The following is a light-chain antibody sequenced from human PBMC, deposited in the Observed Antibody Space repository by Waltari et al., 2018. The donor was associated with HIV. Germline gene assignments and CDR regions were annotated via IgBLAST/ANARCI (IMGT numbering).Light chain of an antibody. CDR3: LLSFNGVVV. Sequence: QAVVTQEPSLTVSPGGTVTLTCASSTGAVTSGHCPYWFQRRPGQAPKTLLYDTSNRHAGTPARCSGSLLGGKAALTVSGAQFEDEADYFCLLSFNGVVVFGGGTSLTVL. J-gene: IGLJ2*01. V-gene: IGLV7-46*01. CDR1: TGAVTSGHC. CDR2: DTS.